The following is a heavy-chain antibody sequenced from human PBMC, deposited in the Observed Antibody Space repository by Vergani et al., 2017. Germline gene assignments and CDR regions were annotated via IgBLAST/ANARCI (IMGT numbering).Heavy chain of an antibody. D-gene: IGHD1-26*01. CDR2: IYPGDSDT. Sequence: EVQLVQSGAEAKKPGESLKISCKGSGYSFATYWIGWVRQMPGKGLEWMGIIYPGDSDTRYSPSFQGQVTISADKSISTAYLQWSSLKASDTAMYYCARRRSENYWWFDPWGHGTLVTVSS. CDR1: GYSFATYW. CDR3: ARRRSENYWWFDP. J-gene: IGHJ5*02. V-gene: IGHV5-51*01.